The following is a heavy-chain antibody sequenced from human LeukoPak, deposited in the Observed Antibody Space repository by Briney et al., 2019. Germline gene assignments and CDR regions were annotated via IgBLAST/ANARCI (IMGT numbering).Heavy chain of an antibody. CDR2: IYARGNT. Sequence: PSETLSLTCTVSGGSISNYYWSWIRQPAGKGLEWIGLIYARGNTNYNPSLKSRVTMSIDTSKNQFSLKLTSVTAADTAVYYCGRPQFYYFNNSGYYNWGQGTLVTVSS. D-gene: IGHD3-22*01. CDR1: GGSISNYY. V-gene: IGHV4-4*07. J-gene: IGHJ4*02. CDR3: GRPQFYYFNNSGYYN.